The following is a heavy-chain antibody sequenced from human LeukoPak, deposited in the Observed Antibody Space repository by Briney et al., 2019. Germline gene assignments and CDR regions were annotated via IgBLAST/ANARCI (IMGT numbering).Heavy chain of an antibody. CDR1: GFTFSSYA. CDR3: ARDYYDSSGYYYFDY. Sequence: GGSLRLSCAASGFTFSSYAMNWVRQAPGKGLEWVSYISSSGSTIYYADSVKGRFTISRDNAKNSLYLQMNSLRAEDTAVYYCARDYYDSSGYYYFDYWGQGTLVTVSS. CDR2: ISSSGSTI. J-gene: IGHJ4*02. D-gene: IGHD3-22*01. V-gene: IGHV3-48*04.